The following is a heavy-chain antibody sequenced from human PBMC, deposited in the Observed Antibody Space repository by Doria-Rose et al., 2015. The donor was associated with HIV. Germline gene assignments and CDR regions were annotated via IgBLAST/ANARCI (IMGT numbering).Heavy chain of an antibody. Sequence: QVQLQQWDAGLEKPSETLSLTCAVFGGSFSGYYWSWIRQPPGKGLEWNGAINHSGSTNYKTSRKSRVTISLDTSKTLFSLKLSSVTAADTAVYYCARGLLRGGWNDVDCYYGMDVWGQGTTVTVSS. V-gene: IGHV4-34*01. J-gene: IGHJ6*02. CDR1: GGSFSGYY. CDR3: ARGLLRGGWNDVDCYYGMDV. CDR2: INHSGST. D-gene: IGHD1-1*01.